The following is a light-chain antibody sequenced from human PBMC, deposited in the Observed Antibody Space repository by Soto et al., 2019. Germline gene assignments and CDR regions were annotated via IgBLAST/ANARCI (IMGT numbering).Light chain of an antibody. CDR1: SSDVGGYSY. V-gene: IGLV2-14*01. Sequence: QSALTQPASVSGSPGQSIAISCPGTSSDVGGYSYVSWYQQQPGKAPKLVISDVSNRPSGVSDRFSGSKSGNTASLTISGLQTEDEADYYCASYKTSSTYVFGTGTKVTVL. CDR2: DVS. CDR3: ASYKTSSTYV. J-gene: IGLJ1*01.